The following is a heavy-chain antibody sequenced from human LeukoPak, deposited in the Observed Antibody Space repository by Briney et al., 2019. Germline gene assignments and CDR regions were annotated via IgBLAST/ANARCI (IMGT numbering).Heavy chain of an antibody. Sequence: SETLSLTCTVSGGSISGYYWSWIRQPPGKGLEWIGYIYYNGGTKYNPSLKSRVTISVDTSKNQFSLKVSSVTAADTAVYYCTRVHYSGSGLSSYFDYWGQGTLVTVSS. D-gene: IGHD3-10*01. CDR2: IYYNGGT. CDR1: GGSISGYY. J-gene: IGHJ4*02. V-gene: IGHV4-59*08. CDR3: TRVHYSGSGLSSYFDY.